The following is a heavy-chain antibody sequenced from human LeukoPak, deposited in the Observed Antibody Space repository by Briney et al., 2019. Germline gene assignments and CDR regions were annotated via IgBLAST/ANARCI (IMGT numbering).Heavy chain of an antibody. J-gene: IGHJ4*02. V-gene: IGHV1-2*02. Sequence: ASVKVSCKASGYTFTGYYMQWVRQAPGQGLEWMGWINPHSGDTRYAQKFQGRVTMTRDTSINTAYMELSSLRSDDTAVYYCARAVTGTGGLDYWGQGTLVTVSS. D-gene: IGHD6-19*01. CDR3: ARAVTGTGGLDY. CDR2: INPHSGDT. CDR1: GYTFTGYY.